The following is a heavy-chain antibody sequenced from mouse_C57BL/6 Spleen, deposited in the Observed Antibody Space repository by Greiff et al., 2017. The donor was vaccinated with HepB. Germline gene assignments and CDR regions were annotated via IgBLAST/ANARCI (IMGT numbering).Heavy chain of an antibody. D-gene: IGHD1-1*01. V-gene: IGHV1-64*01. CDR2: IHPNSGST. J-gene: IGHJ2*02. CDR1: GYTFTSYW. Sequence: VQLQQPGAELVKPGASVKLSCKASGYTFTSYWMHWVKQRPGQGLEWIGMIHPNSGSTNYNEKFKSKATLTVDKSSSTAYMQLSSLTSEDSAVYHCTRGPWVYGSSYDYCDFWGKDTSLTVSS. CDR3: TRGPWVYGSSYDYCDF.